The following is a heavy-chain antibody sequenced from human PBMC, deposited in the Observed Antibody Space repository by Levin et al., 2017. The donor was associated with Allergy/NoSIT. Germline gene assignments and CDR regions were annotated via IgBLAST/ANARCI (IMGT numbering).Heavy chain of an antibody. J-gene: IGHJ3*02. V-gene: IGHV3-30*03. D-gene: IGHD3-10*01. Sequence: LSLTCAASGFTFSSYGMHWVRQAPGKGLEWVAVISYDGSNKYYADSVKGRLTISRDNSKNTLYLQMNSLRAEDTAVYYCVRGVIRAFDIWGQGTMVTVSS. CDR3: VRGVIRAFDI. CDR1: GFTFSSYG. CDR2: ISYDGSNK.